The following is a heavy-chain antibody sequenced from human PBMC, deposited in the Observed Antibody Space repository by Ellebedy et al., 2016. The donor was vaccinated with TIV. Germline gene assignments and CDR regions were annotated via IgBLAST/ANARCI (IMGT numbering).Heavy chain of an antibody. CDR3: ARHGSSGYNYWFDP. J-gene: IGHJ5*02. CDR1: GYTFTTYW. CDR2: VHPGDSET. D-gene: IGHD3-22*01. V-gene: IGHV5-51*01. Sequence: GGSLRLSCQGSGYTFTTYWIVWVRQMPGKGLEWMGVVHPGDSETRYSPSFQGQVTMSADKSSNTAYLQWSSLKASDTAMYYCARHGSSGYNYWFDPWGQGTLVIVSS.